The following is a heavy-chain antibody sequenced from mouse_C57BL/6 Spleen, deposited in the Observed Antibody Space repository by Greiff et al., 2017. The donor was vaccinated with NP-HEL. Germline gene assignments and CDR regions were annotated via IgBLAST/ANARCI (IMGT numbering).Heavy chain of an antibody. CDR3: ASDYSNYFYFGY. Sequence: QVQLQQPGAELVKPGASVKMSCKASGYTFTSYWITWVKQRPGQGLEWIGDIYPGSGSTNYTEKLKSKAPLPADTSTSTAYMQLSSLTSEDSAVYYCASDYSNYFYFGYWGKGTTLTVSS. V-gene: IGHV1-55*01. CDR1: GYTFTSYW. CDR2: IYPGSGST. J-gene: IGHJ2*01. D-gene: IGHD2-5*01.